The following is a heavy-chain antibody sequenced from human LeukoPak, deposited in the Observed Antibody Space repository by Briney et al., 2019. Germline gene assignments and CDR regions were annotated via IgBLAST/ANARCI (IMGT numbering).Heavy chain of an antibody. Sequence: PGGSLRLSCAASGFTFSSYAVSWVRQARGKGLEWVSAISGSGGYTYYADSVKGRFTISRVNSKNTLYLQMNSLRAEDTAVYYCAKGDRAFDMWGQGTMVTVS. CDR1: GFTFSSYA. V-gene: IGHV3-23*01. J-gene: IGHJ3*02. CDR2: ISGSGGYT. CDR3: AKGDRAFDM.